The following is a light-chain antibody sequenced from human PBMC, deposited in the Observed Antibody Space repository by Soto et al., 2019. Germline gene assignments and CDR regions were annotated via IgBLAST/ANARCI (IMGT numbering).Light chain of an antibody. CDR2: DVS. J-gene: IGLJ1*01. CDR3: NSYTNSDAYV. CDR1: SSDVGAYNY. V-gene: IGLV2-14*01. Sequence: QSVLTQPASVSGSPGQSITISCTGTSSDVGAYNYVSWYQQHPGKAPKLMIYDVSNRPSGVSNRFSGSTSGNTASLTISGLQAEDEADYYCNSYTNSDAYVFGSGTKVTVL.